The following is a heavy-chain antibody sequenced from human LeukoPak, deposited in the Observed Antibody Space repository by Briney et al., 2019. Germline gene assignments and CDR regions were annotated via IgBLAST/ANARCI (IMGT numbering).Heavy chain of an antibody. D-gene: IGHD5-18*01. V-gene: IGHV1-3*01. J-gene: IGHJ2*01. CDR3: AREGDTAITYWYFDL. CDR1: GYTFTGYY. CDR2: INAGNGNT. Sequence: ASVKVSCKASGYTFTGYYMHWVRQAPGQRLEWMGWINAGNGNTKYSQKFQGRVTITRDTSASTAYMELSSLRSEDAAVYYCAREGDTAITYWYFDLWGRGTLVTVSS.